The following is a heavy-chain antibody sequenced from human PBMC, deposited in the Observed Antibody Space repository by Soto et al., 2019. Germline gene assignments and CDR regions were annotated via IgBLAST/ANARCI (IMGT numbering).Heavy chain of an antibody. J-gene: IGHJ4*02. Sequence: PGGSLRLSCAASGFTFSSHWMSWVRQAPGKGLEWVAVISYDGSNKYYADSVKGRFTISRDNSKNTLYLQMNSLRAEDTAVYYCAKGIAAAGTPKQGYWGQGTLVTVSS. V-gene: IGHV3-30*18. D-gene: IGHD6-13*01. CDR2: ISYDGSNK. CDR1: GFTFSSHW. CDR3: AKGIAAAGTPKQGY.